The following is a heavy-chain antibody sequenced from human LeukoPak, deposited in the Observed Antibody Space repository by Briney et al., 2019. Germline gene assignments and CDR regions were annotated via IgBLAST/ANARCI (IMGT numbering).Heavy chain of an antibody. V-gene: IGHV4-59*01. D-gene: IGHD3-22*01. CDR2: IYYSGST. J-gene: IGHJ4*02. CDR1: GGSISSYY. Sequence: PETLSLTCTVSGGSISSYYWSWIRQPPGKGLEWIGYIYYSGSTNYNPSLKSRVTISVDTSKNQFSLKLSSVTAADTAVYYCATGYDSSGYFDYWGQGTLVTVSS. CDR3: ATGYDSSGYFDY.